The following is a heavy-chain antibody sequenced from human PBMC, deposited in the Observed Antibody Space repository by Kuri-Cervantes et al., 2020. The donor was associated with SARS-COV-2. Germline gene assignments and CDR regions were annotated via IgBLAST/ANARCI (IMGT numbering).Heavy chain of an antibody. CDR2: IYESGDT. CDR3: ARHYAFDGFHK. J-gene: IGHJ4*02. V-gene: IGHV4-39*01. CDR1: GASISSSTYY. D-gene: IGHD3-9*01. Sequence: ESLKISCTVSGASISSSTYYWGWIRQSPGKGLEWLGSIYESGDTYYSSSLKSRLRLSVDTSKNQFSLKLTSVTAADTAIYYCARHYAFDGFHKWGQGTQVTVSS.